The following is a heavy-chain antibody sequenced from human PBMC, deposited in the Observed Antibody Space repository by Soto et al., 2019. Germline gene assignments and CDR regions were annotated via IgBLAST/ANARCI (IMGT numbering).Heavy chain of an antibody. Sequence: ASVKVSCKASGYTFTGYYMHWVRQAPGQGLEWMGWINPNSGGTNYAQKFQGRATITRDTSISTAYMELSRLRSDDTAVYYCARDLAGTTSSSHYGMDVWGQGTTVTVSS. CDR3: ARDLAGTTSSSHYGMDV. D-gene: IGHD1-7*01. CDR2: INPNSGGT. J-gene: IGHJ6*02. CDR1: GYTFTGYY. V-gene: IGHV1-2*02.